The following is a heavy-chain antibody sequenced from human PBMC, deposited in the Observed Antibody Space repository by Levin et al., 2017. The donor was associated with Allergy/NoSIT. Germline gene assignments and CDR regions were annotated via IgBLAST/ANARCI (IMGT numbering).Heavy chain of an antibody. J-gene: IGHJ4*02. CDR2: IYSGGNT. D-gene: IGHD3-16*02. CDR1: GFTVSRNY. Sequence: GESLKISCAASGFTVSRNYMSWVRQAPGKGLEWVSVIYSGGNTYYADSVKGRFTISRDNSKNTLYLQMNSLRAEDTAVYYCARGADDDYVWGSYRLLGYWGQGALVTVSS. CDR3: ARGADDDYVWGSYRLLGY. V-gene: IGHV3-66*01.